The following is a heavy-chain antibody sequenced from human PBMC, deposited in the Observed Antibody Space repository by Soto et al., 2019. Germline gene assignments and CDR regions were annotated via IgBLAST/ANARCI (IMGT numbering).Heavy chain of an antibody. CDR2: IYYSGST. V-gene: IGHV4-39*01. D-gene: IGHD3-10*01. CDR3: ASQLWFGEDYYGMDV. Sequence: SETLSLTCTVSGGSISSSSYYWGWIRQPPGKGPEWIGSIYYSGSTYYNPSLKSRVTISVDTSKNQFSLKLSSVTAADTAVYYCASQLWFGEDYYGMDVWGQGTTVTVSS. J-gene: IGHJ6*02. CDR1: GGSISSSSYY.